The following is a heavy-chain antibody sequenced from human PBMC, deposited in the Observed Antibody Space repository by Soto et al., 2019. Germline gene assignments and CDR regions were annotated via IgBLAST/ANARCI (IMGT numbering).Heavy chain of an antibody. V-gene: IGHV1-69*06. CDR2: IIPIFGTA. D-gene: IGHD2-15*01. CDR3: ASPSGGRCSGGSCFLDY. J-gene: IGHJ4*02. Sequence: GAAVKVSCKASGGTCSMYAISCVVQAPGQWREWMGGIIPIFGTANYAQKFQGRVTITADKSTSTAYMELSSLRSEDTAVYYCASPSGGRCSGGSCFLDYWGQGTLVTVSS. CDR1: GGTCSMYA.